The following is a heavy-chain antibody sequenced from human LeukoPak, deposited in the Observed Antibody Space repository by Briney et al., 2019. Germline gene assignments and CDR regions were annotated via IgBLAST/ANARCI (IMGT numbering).Heavy chain of an antibody. CDR1: GGSISSGSYY. CDR3: AREGYSGYDFDY. V-gene: IGHV4-61*02. Sequence: SQTLSLTCTVPGGSISSGSYYWSWIRQPAGKGLEWIGRIYTSGSINYNPSLKSRVTISVDTSKNQFSLKLSFVTAADTAVYYCAREGYSGYDFDYWGQGTLVTVSS. CDR2: IYTSGSI. D-gene: IGHD5-12*01. J-gene: IGHJ4*02.